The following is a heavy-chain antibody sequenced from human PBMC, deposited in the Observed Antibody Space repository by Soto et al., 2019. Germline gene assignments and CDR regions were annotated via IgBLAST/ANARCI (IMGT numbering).Heavy chain of an antibody. Sequence: QLQLQESGSGLVRPSQTLSLTCSVSGASISRGGYSWTWIRQPPGQALEWIGNVYDSGSTSYNPSLKSRVTSSVNTSKNQFSLRLTSVTDADTAVYFCARGSSSYYDDGMDVWGQGTTVTVSS. CDR2: VYDSGST. D-gene: IGHD6-6*01. CDR1: GASISRGGYS. V-gene: IGHV4-30-2*01. CDR3: ARGSSSYYDDGMDV. J-gene: IGHJ6*02.